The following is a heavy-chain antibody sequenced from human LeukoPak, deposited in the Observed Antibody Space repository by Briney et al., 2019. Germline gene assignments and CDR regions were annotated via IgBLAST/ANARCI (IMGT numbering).Heavy chain of an antibody. CDR2: ISGSGGST. Sequence: GRSLRLSCAASGFTFSSYGMHWVRQAPGKGLEWVSAISGSGGSTYYADSVKGRFTISRDNSKNMLYLQMNSLRAEDTAAYYCAKAPDFWSGYYHFDYWGQGTLVTVSS. V-gene: IGHV3-23*01. D-gene: IGHD3-3*01. CDR3: AKAPDFWSGYYHFDY. J-gene: IGHJ4*02. CDR1: GFTFSSYG.